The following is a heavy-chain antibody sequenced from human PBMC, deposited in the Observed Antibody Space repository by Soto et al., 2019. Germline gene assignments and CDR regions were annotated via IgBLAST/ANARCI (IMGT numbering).Heavy chain of an antibody. D-gene: IGHD3-22*01. CDR1: GYTFTSYY. J-gene: IGHJ4*02. V-gene: IGHV1-46*01. CDR2: INPSGGTA. CDR3: ARGTIYYYDSSGSRFDY. Sequence: ASVKVSCKASGYTFTSYYMHWVRQAPGQGLEWMGIINPSGGTANYAQKFQGRVTITADESTSTAYMELSSLRSEDTAVYYCARGTIYYYDSSGSRFDYWGQGTLVTVSS.